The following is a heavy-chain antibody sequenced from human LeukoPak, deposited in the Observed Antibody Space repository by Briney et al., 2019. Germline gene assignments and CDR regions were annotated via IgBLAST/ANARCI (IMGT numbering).Heavy chain of an antibody. CDR3: AREFETMIVVGIPYFDY. V-gene: IGHV3-30*04. CDR1: GFTFGSYA. D-gene: IGHD3-22*01. CDR2: ISYDGSNK. Sequence: GGSLRLSCAASGFTFGSYAMHWVRQAPGKGLEWVAVISYDGSNKYYADSVKGRFTISRDNSKNTLYLQMNSLRAEDTAVYYCAREFETMIVVGIPYFDYWGQGTLVTVSS. J-gene: IGHJ4*02.